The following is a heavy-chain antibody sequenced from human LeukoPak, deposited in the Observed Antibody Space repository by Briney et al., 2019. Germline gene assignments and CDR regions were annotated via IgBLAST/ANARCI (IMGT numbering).Heavy chain of an antibody. J-gene: IGHJ4*02. CDR3: EILAGRSKEFDY. V-gene: IGHV1-69*04. D-gene: IGHD3-10*01. CDR2: IIPILTIT. CDR1: GGTFSSHV. Sequence: SVKVSCKASGGTFSSHVITWVRQAPGQGLEWMGRIIPILTITNYAQNFQGRVTITADKSTSTAYMEMSSLRSDDTAVYYCEILAGRSKEFDYWGQGTLVTVSS.